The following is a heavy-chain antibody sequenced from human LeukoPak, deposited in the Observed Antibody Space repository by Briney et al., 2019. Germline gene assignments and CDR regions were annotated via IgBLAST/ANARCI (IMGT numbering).Heavy chain of an antibody. J-gene: IGHJ5*02. CDR1: GYTFTGYY. V-gene: IGHV1-2*02. CDR3: ARTTVTRYHNWFDP. CDR2: INPNSGGT. Sequence: GASVKVSCKASGYTFTGYYMHWVRQAPGQGLEWMGWINPNSGGTNYAQKFQGRVTMTRDTSISTAYMELSRLRSDDTAVYYCARTTVTRYHNWFDPWGQGTLVTVSS. D-gene: IGHD4-11*01.